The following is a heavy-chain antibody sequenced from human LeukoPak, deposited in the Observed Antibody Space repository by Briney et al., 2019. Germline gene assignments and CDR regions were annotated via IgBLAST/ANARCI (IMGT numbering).Heavy chain of an antibody. V-gene: IGHV3-23*01. CDR3: ARSGVATCHY. CDR2: INNDGGGA. J-gene: IGHJ4*02. D-gene: IGHD2-15*01. CDR1: GFPFSNYA. Sequence: GGSLRLSCQASGFPFSNYAMSWVRQAPGEGLEWVSSINNDGGGAFIADSVKDRFTISRDDSRSVVYLQMNSLSAEDTSGYYCARSGVATCHYWGQGILVTVSS.